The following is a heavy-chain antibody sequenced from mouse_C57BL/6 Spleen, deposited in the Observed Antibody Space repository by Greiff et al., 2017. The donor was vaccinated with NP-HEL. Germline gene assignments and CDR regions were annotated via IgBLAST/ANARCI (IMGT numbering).Heavy chain of an antibody. CDR3: AKGSGIWYFDV. J-gene: IGHJ1*03. Sequence: QVQLQQSGPELVKPGASVKISCKASGYAFSSSWMNWVKQRPGKGLEWIGRIYPGDGDTNYNGKFKGKATLTADKSSSTAYMQLSSLTSEDSAVYFCAKGSGIWYFDVWGTGTTVTVSS. D-gene: IGHD1-3*01. CDR2: IYPGDGDT. V-gene: IGHV1-82*01. CDR1: GYAFSSSW.